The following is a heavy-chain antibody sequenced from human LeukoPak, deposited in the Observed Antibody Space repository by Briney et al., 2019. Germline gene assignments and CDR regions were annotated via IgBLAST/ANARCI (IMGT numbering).Heavy chain of an antibody. Sequence: PSETLSLTCTVSGGSISSYYWSWIRQPPGKGLEWIGYIYYSGSTNYNPSLKSRVTISVDTSKNQFSLKLSSVTAADTAVYYCARVYADGSGSYSLDYWGQGTLSPSPQ. D-gene: IGHD3-10*01. V-gene: IGHV4-59*01. CDR1: GGSISSYY. CDR3: ARVYADGSGSYSLDY. J-gene: IGHJ4*02. CDR2: IYYSGST.